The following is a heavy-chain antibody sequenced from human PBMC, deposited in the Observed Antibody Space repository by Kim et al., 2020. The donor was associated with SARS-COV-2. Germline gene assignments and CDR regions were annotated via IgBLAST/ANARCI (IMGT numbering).Heavy chain of an antibody. V-gene: IGHV5-10-1*01. D-gene: IGHD3-22*01. CDR3: VRQGIVVQHMDV. CDR1: GYSFTSYW. CDR2: IDPSDSYT. Sequence: GESLKISCKGSGYSFTSYWISWVRQMPGKGLEWMGRIDPSDSYTNYSPSFQGHVTISADKSISTAYLQWSSLKSSDTAMYYCVRQGIVVQHMDVWGQGTTVTVSS. J-gene: IGHJ6*02.